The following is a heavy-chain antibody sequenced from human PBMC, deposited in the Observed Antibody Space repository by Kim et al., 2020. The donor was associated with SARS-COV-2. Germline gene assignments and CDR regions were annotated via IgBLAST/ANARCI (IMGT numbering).Heavy chain of an antibody. J-gene: IGHJ3*02. CDR3: ARLDFVPGYYDSSGYPPGAFDI. Sequence: GESLKISCKGSGYSFTSYWIGWVRQMPGKGLEWMGIIYPGDSDTRYSPSFQGQVTISADKSISTAYLQWSSLKASDTAMYYCARLDFVPGYYDSSGYPPGAFDIWGQGTMVTVSS. V-gene: IGHV5-51*01. D-gene: IGHD3-22*01. CDR1: GYSFTSYW. CDR2: IYPGDSDT.